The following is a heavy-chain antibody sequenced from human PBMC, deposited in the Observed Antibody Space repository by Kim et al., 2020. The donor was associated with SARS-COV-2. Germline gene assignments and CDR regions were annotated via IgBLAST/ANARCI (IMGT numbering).Heavy chain of an antibody. CDR1: GDSISSYY. J-gene: IGHJ4*02. CDR3: ASRSSGHNYFDY. D-gene: IGHD6-25*01. V-gene: IGHV4-4*07. CDR2: IYATGNT. Sequence: ETLSLTCTVSGDSISSYYWSWIRQPAGKGLEWIGRIYATGNTNYNPSLKSRVTMSIDTSKNQFSLTLTSVTAADTAVYYCASRSSGHNYFDYWGQGTLVTVSS.